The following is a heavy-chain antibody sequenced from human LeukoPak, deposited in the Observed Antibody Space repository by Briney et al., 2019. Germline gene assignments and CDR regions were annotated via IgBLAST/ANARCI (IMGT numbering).Heavy chain of an antibody. CDR3: ARHDDFWSGYRHFDY. CDR1: GYSISSGYY. CDR2: IYHSGST. V-gene: IGHV4-38-2*01. Sequence: PSETLSLTCAVSGYSISSGYYWGWIRQPPGKGLEWTGSIYHSGSTYYNPSLKSRVTISVDTSKNQFSLKLSSVTAADTAVYYCARHDDFWSGYRHFDYWGQGTLVTVSS. D-gene: IGHD3-3*01. J-gene: IGHJ4*02.